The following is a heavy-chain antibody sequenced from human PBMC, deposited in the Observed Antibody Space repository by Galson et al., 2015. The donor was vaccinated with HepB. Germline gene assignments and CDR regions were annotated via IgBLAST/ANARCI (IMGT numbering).Heavy chain of an antibody. J-gene: IGHJ6*02. CDR1: GYTFTGYY. CDR2: INPNSGGT. D-gene: IGHD3-10*01. V-gene: IGHV1-2*04. CDR3: ARDLRSRSFYYGMDV. Sequence: SVKVSCKASGYTFTGYYMHWVRQAPGQGLEWMGWINPNSGGTNYAQKFQGWVTMTRDTSISTAYMELIRLRSDDTAVYYCARDLRSRSFYYGMDVWGQGTTVTVSS.